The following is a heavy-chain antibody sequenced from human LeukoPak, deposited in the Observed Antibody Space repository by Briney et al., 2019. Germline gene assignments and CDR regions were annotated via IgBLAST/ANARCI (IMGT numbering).Heavy chain of an antibody. CDR3: ARGRGTRAQIVVVAAYYGNGWFDP. J-gene: IGHJ5*02. V-gene: IGHV4-34*01. D-gene: IGHD2-15*01. Sequence: SETLSLTCAVYGGSFSGYYWSWIRQPPGKGLEWIGEINHSGSTNYNLSLKSRVTISVDTSKNQFSLKLSSVTAADTAVYYCARGRGTRAQIVVVAAYYGNGWFDPWGQGTLVTVSS. CDR2: INHSGST. CDR1: GGSFSGYY.